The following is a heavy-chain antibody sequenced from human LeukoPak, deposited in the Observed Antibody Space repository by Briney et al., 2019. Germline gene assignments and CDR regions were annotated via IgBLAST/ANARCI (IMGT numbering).Heavy chain of an antibody. CDR3: AREFGSGIAY. CDR2: IYYSGST. J-gene: IGHJ4*02. Sequence: PSETLSLTCTVSGTSMSSYYWSWIRQPPGKGLEWIGYIYYSGSTNYNPSLKSRVTISLDPSKNQFSLNLTSVTAADTAVYYCAREFGSGIAYWGQGTLVTVSS. D-gene: IGHD3-10*01. V-gene: IGHV4-59*12. CDR1: GTSMSSYY.